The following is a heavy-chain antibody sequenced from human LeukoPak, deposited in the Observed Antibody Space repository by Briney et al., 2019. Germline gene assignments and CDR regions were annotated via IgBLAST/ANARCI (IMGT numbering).Heavy chain of an antibody. D-gene: IGHD6-13*01. Sequence: PGGSLRLSCSASGFTFDDYGMSWVRQAPGKGLEWVSSINWNGGSIGYADYVKGRFTISRDNAKNSLYLQMNSLRAEDTALYYCAKDRSSSWYGDFDYWGQGSLVTVSS. CDR2: INWNGGSI. V-gene: IGHV3-20*04. CDR3: AKDRSSSWYGDFDY. CDR1: GFTFDDYG. J-gene: IGHJ4*02.